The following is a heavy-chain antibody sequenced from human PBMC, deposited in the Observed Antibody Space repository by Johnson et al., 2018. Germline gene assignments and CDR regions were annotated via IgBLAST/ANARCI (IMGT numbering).Heavy chain of an antibody. CDR3: TNYCAYSGMDV. CDR2: IKSKADGGTT. CDR1: GFTFSNAW. D-gene: IGHD2-15*01. J-gene: IGHJ6*02. Sequence: VQLVESGGGLVKPGGSLRLSCAASGFTFSNAWMSWVRQAPGKGLEWVGRIKSKADGGTTDSAAPTKGRFTITRDDTKTTLSLQMNSLKTEDTAVYYCTNYCAYSGMDVWGQGTTVTGSS. V-gene: IGHV3-15*01.